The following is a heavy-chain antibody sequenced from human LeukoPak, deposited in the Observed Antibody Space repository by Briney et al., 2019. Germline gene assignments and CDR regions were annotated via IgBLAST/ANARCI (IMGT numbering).Heavy chain of an antibody. J-gene: IGHJ4*02. CDR2: IYYSGST. D-gene: IGHD3-22*01. V-gene: IGHV4-59*08. Sequence: PSETLSLTCTVSGGSISSYYWSWIRQPPGKGLEWIGYIYYSGSTNYNPSLKSRVTISVYTSKNQFSLKLSSVTAADTAVYYCARLRNRYDTSGYYPFDYWGQGTLVTVSS. CDR1: GGSISSYY. CDR3: ARLRNRYDTSGYYPFDY.